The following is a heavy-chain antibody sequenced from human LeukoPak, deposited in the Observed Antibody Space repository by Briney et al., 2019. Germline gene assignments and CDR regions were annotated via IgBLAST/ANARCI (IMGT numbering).Heavy chain of an antibody. D-gene: IGHD6-19*01. V-gene: IGHV4-59*12. Sequence: PSQTLSLTCTVSGGSISSYYWSWIRQPPGKGLEWIGYIYHSGSTNYNPSLKSRATISEDTSKNQFSLKLSSVTAADTAVYYCARLRAVAGTSSYFDYWGQGTLVTVSS. CDR1: GGSISSYY. J-gene: IGHJ4*02. CDR3: ARLRAVAGTSSYFDY. CDR2: IYHSGST.